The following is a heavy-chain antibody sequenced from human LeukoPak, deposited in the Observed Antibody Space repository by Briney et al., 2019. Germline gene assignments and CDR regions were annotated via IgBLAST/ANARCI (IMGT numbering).Heavy chain of an antibody. J-gene: IGHJ6*03. V-gene: IGHV3-30*02. D-gene: IGHD3-10*01. CDR3: AKGGWGTTISKRGYYMDV. CDR1: GFTFSSYG. Sequence: PGGSLRLSCAASGFTFSSYGMHWVRQAPGKGLEWVAFIRYDGSNKYYADSVKGRFTISRDNSKNTLYLQMNSLRAEDTAVYYCAKGGWGTTISKRGYYMDVWGKGTTVTISS. CDR2: IRYDGSNK.